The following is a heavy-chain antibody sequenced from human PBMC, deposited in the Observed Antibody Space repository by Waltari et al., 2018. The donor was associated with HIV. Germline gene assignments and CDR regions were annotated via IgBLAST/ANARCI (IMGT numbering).Heavy chain of an antibody. Sequence: QLVPSGAAVKQPGASVKVPCQHSGYTFPGYYIHWVIQAPGQGLEWMGRINPNSGGTNYAQKVQGRVTMTRDTSISTAYMELSRLRSDDTAVYYCARDLGSGGSCPDYWGQGTLVTVSS. J-gene: IGHJ4*02. CDR2: INPNSGGT. V-gene: IGHV1-2*06. D-gene: IGHD2-15*01. CDR3: ARDLGSGGSCPDY. CDR1: GYTFPGYY.